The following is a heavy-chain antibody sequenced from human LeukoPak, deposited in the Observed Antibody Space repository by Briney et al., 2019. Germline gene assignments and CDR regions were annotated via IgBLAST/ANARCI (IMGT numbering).Heavy chain of an antibody. Sequence: PGGSLRLSCAASGFTFSSYGMHWVRQAPGKGLEWVAVISYDGSNKYYADSVKGRFTISRDNAKNSLYLQMNSLRAEDTAVFYCARDAGSSNWFDPWGQGTLVTVSS. CDR1: GFTFSSYG. J-gene: IGHJ5*02. CDR3: ARDAGSSNWFDP. D-gene: IGHD6-6*01. CDR2: ISYDGSNK. V-gene: IGHV3-30*03.